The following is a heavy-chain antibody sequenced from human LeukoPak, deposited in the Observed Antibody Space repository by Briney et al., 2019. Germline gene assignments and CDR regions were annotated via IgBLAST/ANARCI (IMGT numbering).Heavy chain of an antibody. D-gene: IGHD2-15*01. CDR3: ARRYCSGGSCYFDY. V-gene: IGHV3-23*01. CDR1: GFTFSSYA. J-gene: IGHJ4*02. Sequence: SGGSLRLSCAASGFTFSSYAMSWVRQAPGKGLEWVSAISGSGGSTYYADSVKGRCTISRDNSKNTLYLQMNSLRAEDTAVYYCARRYCSGGSCYFDYWGQGTLVTVSS. CDR2: ISGSGGST.